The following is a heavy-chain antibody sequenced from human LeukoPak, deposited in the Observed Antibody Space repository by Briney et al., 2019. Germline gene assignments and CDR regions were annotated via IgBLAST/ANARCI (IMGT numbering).Heavy chain of an antibody. V-gene: IGHV3-7*01. J-gene: IGHJ6*02. Sequence: GGSLRLSCAASGFTFSSYCMSWVRQAPGKGLDWVANIKQDGSEKYYVDSVKGRFTISRDNAKNSLYLQMNSLRAEDTAVYYCARERDPYYYHGMDVWGQGTTVTVSS. CDR1: GFTFSSYC. CDR2: IKQDGSEK. CDR3: ARERDPYYYHGMDV.